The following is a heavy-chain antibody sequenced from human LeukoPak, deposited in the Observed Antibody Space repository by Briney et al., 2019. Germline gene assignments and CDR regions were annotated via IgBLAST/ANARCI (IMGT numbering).Heavy chain of an antibody. Sequence: GGSLRLSCAASGFTFSSYWMHWVRQAPGKGLVWVSGINSDGSSTSYADSVKGRFTISRDNAKNTLYLKMNSLRAEDTAVYYCARGPYCSSTSCYQRAEYFQHWGQGTLVTVSS. CDR1: GFTFSSYW. CDR3: ARGPYCSSTSCYQRAEYFQH. CDR2: INSDGSST. D-gene: IGHD2-2*01. V-gene: IGHV3-74*01. J-gene: IGHJ1*01.